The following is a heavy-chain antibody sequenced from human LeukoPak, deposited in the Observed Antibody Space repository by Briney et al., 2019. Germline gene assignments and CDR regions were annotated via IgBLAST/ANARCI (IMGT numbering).Heavy chain of an antibody. V-gene: IGHV1-8*01. CDR2: MNPNSGNT. Sequence: ASVKVSCKASGYTFTSYDINWVRQATGQGLEWMGWMNPNSGNTGYAQKFQGRVTMTRNTSISTAYMELSSLRSEDTAVYHCARGPDIVLMVYAPYYFDYWGQGTLVTVSS. CDR3: ARGPDIVLMVYAPYYFDY. J-gene: IGHJ4*02. CDR1: GYTFTSYD. D-gene: IGHD2-8*01.